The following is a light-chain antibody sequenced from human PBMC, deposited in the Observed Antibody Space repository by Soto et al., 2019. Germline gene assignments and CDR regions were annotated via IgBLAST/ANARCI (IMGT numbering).Light chain of an antibody. Sequence: QSALTQPASVSGSPGQSITISCTGTNSDIGGYNYVSWYQQHPGKAPKLMIYDVSNRPSGVSYRFSGSKSGTTASLTISGLQADDEADYYCSSYTSRSTLGVFGGGTKLTVL. J-gene: IGLJ2*01. CDR2: DVS. CDR3: SSYTSRSTLGV. CDR1: NSDIGGYNY. V-gene: IGLV2-14*03.